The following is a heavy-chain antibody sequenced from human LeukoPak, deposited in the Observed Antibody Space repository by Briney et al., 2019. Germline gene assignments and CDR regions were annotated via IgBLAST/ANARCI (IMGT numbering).Heavy chain of an antibody. Sequence: GGSLRLSCAASGFTFSSYSMNWVRQAPGKGLEWVSSISSSSSYIYYADSVKGRSTISRDNAKNSLYLQMNSLRAEDTAVYYCARDLGDYSFDYWGQGTLVTVSS. D-gene: IGHD4-17*01. CDR3: ARDLGDYSFDY. CDR1: GFTFSSYS. CDR2: ISSSSSYI. V-gene: IGHV3-21*01. J-gene: IGHJ4*02.